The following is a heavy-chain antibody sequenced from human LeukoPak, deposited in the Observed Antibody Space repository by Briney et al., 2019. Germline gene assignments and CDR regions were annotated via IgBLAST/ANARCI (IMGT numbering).Heavy chain of an antibody. V-gene: IGHV3-33*08. CDR2: IWYDGSNK. CDR1: TFTFTRYS. D-gene: IGHD3-22*01. J-gene: IGHJ6*02. CDR3: ARDRDSSGYSYYYYYGMDV. Sequence: GGSLKLSCVGSTFTFTRYSMHWVRQAPGKGLEWVAVIWYDGSNKYYADSVKGRFTISRDNSKNTLYLQMNSLRAEDTAVYYCARDRDSSGYSYYYYYGMDVWGQGTTVTVSS.